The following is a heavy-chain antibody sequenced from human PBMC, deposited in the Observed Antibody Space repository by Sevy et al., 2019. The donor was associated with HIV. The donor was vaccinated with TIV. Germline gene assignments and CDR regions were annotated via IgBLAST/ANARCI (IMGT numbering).Heavy chain of an antibody. V-gene: IGHV3-13*01. J-gene: IGHJ4*02. Sequence: GGSLRLSCAASGFTFSSYDMHWVRQATGKGLEWVSAIGTAGDTYYPGSVKGRFTISRENAKNSLYLQMNSLRAGDTAVYYCARGRGLRIAAGGTRLLMDYWGQGTLVTVSS. CDR2: IGTAGDT. CDR3: ARGRGLRIAAGGTRLLMDY. CDR1: GFTFSSYD. D-gene: IGHD6-13*01.